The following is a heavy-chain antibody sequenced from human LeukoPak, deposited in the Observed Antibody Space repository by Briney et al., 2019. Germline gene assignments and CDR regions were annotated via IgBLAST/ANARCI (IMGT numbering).Heavy chain of an antibody. J-gene: IGHJ3*02. CDR1: GYSFTTYW. Sequence: GESLKISCKGSGYSFTTYWIGWVRQMPVKGLEWMGIIYPGDSDTRYSPSFQGQVTISADKSISTAYLQWSSLKASDTAMYYCARPRGYCSGGSCYGDDAFDIWGQGTMVTVSS. V-gene: IGHV5-51*01. CDR3: ARPRGYCSGGSCYGDDAFDI. CDR2: IYPGDSDT. D-gene: IGHD2-15*01.